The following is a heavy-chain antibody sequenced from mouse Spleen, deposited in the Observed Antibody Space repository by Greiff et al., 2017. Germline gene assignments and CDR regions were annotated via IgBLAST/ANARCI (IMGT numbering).Heavy chain of an antibody. D-gene: IGHD1-1*01. Sequence: EVQLQQSGAELVRPGASVKLSCTASGFNIKDYYMHWVKQRPEQGLEWIGRIDPEDGDTEYAPKFQGKATMTADTSSNTAYLQLSSLTSEDTAVYYCTTYYGSSYEGGYFDYWGQGTTLTVSS. CDR3: TTYYGSSYEGGYFDY. V-gene: IGHV14-1*01. CDR2: IDPEDGDT. J-gene: IGHJ2*01. CDR1: GFNIKDYY.